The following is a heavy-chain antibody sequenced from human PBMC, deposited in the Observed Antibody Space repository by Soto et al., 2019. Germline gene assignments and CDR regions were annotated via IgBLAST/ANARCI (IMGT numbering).Heavy chain of an antibody. CDR3: ARDLQYSRLFYGMDV. V-gene: IGHV4-59*12. CDR2: IYYSGST. D-gene: IGHD6-13*01. Sequence: SETLSLTCTVSGGSISSYYWSWIRQPPGKGLEWIGYIYYSGSTNYNPSLKSRVTISVDTSKNQFSLRLSSVTAADTAVYYCARDLQYSRLFYGMDVWGQGTTVTVSS. J-gene: IGHJ6*02. CDR1: GGSISSYY.